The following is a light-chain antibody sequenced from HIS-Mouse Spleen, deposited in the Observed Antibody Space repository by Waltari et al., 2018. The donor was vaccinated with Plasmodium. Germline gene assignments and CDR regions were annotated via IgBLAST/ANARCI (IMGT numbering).Light chain of an antibody. J-gene: IGLJ2*01. CDR3: QAWDSSTVV. CDR2: QDS. Sequence: SYELTQPPSVSGSPGQTDSITRSGDKLGETYACWYQQKPGQCPVLVIYQDSKRPQGVPERFSGSNSGNTATLTISGTQAMDEADYYCQAWDSSTVVFGGGTKLTVL. CDR1: KLGETY. V-gene: IGLV3-1*01.